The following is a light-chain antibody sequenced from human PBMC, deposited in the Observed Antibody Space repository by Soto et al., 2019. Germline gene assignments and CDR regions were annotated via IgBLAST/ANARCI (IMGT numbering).Light chain of an antibody. CDR1: SSDVGGYNY. CDR3: CSYTSSSTLV. J-gene: IGLJ1*01. CDR2: DDS. Sequence: QSVLTQPASVYGSPGQSITISCTGTSSDVGGYNYVSWYQQHPGKAPKLMIYDDSNRPSGVSNRFSGSKSGNTASLTISGLQAEDEADYYCCSYTSSSTLVFGTGTKLTVL. V-gene: IGLV2-14*01.